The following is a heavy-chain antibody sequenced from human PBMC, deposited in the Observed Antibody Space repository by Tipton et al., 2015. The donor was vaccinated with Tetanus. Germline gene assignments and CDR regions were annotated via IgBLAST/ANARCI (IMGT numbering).Heavy chain of an antibody. CDR2: IYYGGGT. V-gene: IGHV4-39*01. CDR1: GGSISSNHYY. J-gene: IGHJ4*02. D-gene: IGHD1-26*01. CDR3: ARLGEWELLFDY. Sequence: LRLSCTVSGGSISSNHYYWVWIRQPPGKGLEWIGSIYYGGGTYYNPSLKSRLTISVDTSKNQFSLNVNSVTAADTAVYYCARLGEWELLFDYWGQGTLVTVSS.